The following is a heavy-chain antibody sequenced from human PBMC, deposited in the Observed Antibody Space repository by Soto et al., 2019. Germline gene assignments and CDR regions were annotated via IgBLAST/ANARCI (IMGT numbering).Heavy chain of an antibody. D-gene: IGHD3-10*01. CDR3: ARLRILWFGEVLSPPPYYSDY. J-gene: IGHJ4*01. CDR1: GGPISSGGYY. V-gene: IGHV4-31*03. CDR2: IYYSGST. Sequence: SETLSLTCTVSGGPISSGGYYWSWSRQYPGKGLEWIGYIYYSGSTDYNPSLKSRVTISVDTSKHQFSLLLSSVTAADTAVDYCARLRILWFGEVLSPPPYYSDYRGLATVAPVSP.